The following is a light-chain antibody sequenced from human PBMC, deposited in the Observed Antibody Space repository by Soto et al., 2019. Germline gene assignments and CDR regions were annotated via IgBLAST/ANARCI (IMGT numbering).Light chain of an antibody. J-gene: IGKJ5*01. CDR1: QSVSSSY. CDR3: QQYSSPPPIT. Sequence: EIVLTQSPGTLSLSPGERATLSCRASQSVSSSYLAWYQQKPGQAPRLLIYGASSRATGIPGRFSGSGSGTDFTLTISRLEPGDFAVYYCQQYSSPPPITFGQGTRLEIK. CDR2: GAS. V-gene: IGKV3-20*01.